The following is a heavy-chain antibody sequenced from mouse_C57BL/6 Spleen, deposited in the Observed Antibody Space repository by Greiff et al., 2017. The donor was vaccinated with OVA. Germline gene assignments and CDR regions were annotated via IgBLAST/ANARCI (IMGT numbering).Heavy chain of an antibody. CDR3: AREGVWYPFAY. V-gene: IGHV1-82*01. D-gene: IGHD2-10*02. Sequence: QVQLQQSGPELVKPGASVKISCKASGYAFSSSWMNWVKQRPGKGLEWIGRIYPGDGDTNYNGKFKGKATLTADKSSSTAYMQLSSLTSEDSAVYFCAREGVWYPFAYWGQGTLVTVSA. J-gene: IGHJ3*01. CDR2: IYPGDGDT. CDR1: GYAFSSSW.